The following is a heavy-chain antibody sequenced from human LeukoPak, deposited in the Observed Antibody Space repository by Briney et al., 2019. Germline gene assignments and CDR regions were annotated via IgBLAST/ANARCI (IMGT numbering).Heavy chain of an antibody. J-gene: IGHJ5*02. V-gene: IGHV1-8*01. Sequence: ASVKVSCKASGYTFTSFDINWVRQATGQGLEWMGWMNPNSGNTGYAQKFQGRVTMTRNTSISTAYMELSSLRSEDTAVYYCXXXXXAXXXGXXXXXGSAWFDPWGQGTLVTVSS. CDR1: GYTFTSFD. CDR3: XXXXXAXXXGXXXXXGSAWFDP. D-gene: IGHD2-21*01. CDR2: MNPNSGNT.